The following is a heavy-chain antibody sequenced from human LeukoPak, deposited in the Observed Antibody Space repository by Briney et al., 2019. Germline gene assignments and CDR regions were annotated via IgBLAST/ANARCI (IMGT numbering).Heavy chain of an antibody. V-gene: IGHV4-39*07. CDR3: ARVKGDYDFLTGYYLDAFDI. CDR2: IYYSGST. D-gene: IGHD3-9*01. J-gene: IGHJ3*02. Sequence: SETLSLTCTVSGGSISSSSNYWGWIRQPPGRGLEWIGSIYYSGSTYYNPSLKSRVTISVDTSKNQFSLKLSSVTAADTAVYYCARVKGDYDFLTGYYLDAFDIWGQGTMVTVSS. CDR1: GGSISSSSNY.